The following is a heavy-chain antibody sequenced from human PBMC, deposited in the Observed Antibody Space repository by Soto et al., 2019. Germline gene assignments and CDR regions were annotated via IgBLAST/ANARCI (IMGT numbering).Heavy chain of an antibody. J-gene: IGHJ6*02. D-gene: IGHD1-1*01. CDR2: ISYDGIHI. CDR3: ARDGEAMRFRTGTTSYSGMDV. V-gene: IGHV3-30-3*01. Sequence: GVSLRLSCAVSGFTFNTFAMHWVRQAPGKGLEWVAVISYDGIHIYYPDSVKGRFTISRDNSKNTLYLQMNSLRPEDTAVYYCARDGEAMRFRTGTTSYSGMDVWGQGTTVTVSS. CDR1: GFTFNTFA.